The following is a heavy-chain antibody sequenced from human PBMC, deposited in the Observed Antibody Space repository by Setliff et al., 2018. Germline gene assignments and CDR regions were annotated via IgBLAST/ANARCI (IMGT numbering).Heavy chain of an antibody. CDR3: ARTCSGSGCYAGLES. CDR1: GFIFKNYH. CDR2: ISPRSIYI. D-gene: IGHD2-15*01. Sequence: GGSLRLSCAASGFIFKNYHVNWVRQAPGKGLEWVSSISPRSIYIYYADSVKGRFTISRDNAKNTLYLQMNSLRPEDTAVYYCARTCSGSGCYAGLESWGQGTPVTVSS. J-gene: IGHJ4*02. V-gene: IGHV3-21*01.